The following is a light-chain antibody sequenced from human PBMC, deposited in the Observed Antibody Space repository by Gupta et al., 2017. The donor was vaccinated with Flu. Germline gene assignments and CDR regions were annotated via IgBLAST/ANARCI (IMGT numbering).Light chain of an antibody. V-gene: IGKV1D-16*01. CDR1: QDISRW. CDR2: AAF. Sequence: IHMSQAPSSMSASIGDRVTMTCRASQDISRWLAWYQQKPGKAPKSVISAAFDLQSGVPSRFSGGGSGTEFTLTISDLQPEDFATYYCQQYNIYPPTFGPGTKLEI. J-gene: IGKJ2*01. CDR3: QQYNIYPPT.